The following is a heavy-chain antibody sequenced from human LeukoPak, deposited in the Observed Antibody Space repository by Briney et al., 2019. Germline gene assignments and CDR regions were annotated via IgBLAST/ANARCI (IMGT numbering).Heavy chain of an antibody. CDR1: GGSISSSNW. CDR2: IYHSGST. CDR3: ARNDYGDYRRAFDI. Sequence: PSGTLSLTCAVSGGSISSSNWWSWVRQPPGKGLEWIGEIYHSGSTNYNPSLKSRVTISVDKSKNQFSLRLSSVTAADTAVYYCARNDYGDYRRAFDIWGQGTMVTVYS. V-gene: IGHV4-4*02. D-gene: IGHD4-17*01. J-gene: IGHJ3*02.